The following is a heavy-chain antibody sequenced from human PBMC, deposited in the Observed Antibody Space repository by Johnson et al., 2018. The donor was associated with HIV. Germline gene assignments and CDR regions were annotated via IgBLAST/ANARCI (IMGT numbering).Heavy chain of an antibody. CDR1: GITVNTNY. V-gene: IGHV3-66*01. Sequence: VQLVESGGGLVQPGGSLRLSCAASGITVNTNYMSWVRRAPGKGPEWVSLINTGGSTYYADSVKGRFTISRDDSKNTAYLQMNSLRAEDTAVYYCAKELRLHRAFDIWGQGTMVTVSS. J-gene: IGHJ3*02. D-gene: IGHD5-24*01. CDR2: INTGGST. CDR3: AKELRLHRAFDI.